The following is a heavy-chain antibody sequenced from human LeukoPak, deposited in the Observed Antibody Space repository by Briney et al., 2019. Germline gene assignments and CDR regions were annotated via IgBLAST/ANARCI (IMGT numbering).Heavy chain of an antibody. J-gene: IGHJ6*02. D-gene: IGHD3-3*01. CDR2: IIPILGIA. CDR1: GGTFSSYA. Sequence: SVKVSCKASGGTFSSYAISWVRQAPGQGLEWMGRIIPILGIANYAQKFQGRVTITADKSTSTAYMELSSLRSEDTAVYYCARARFLESRHYYGMDVWGQGTTVTVSS. V-gene: IGHV1-69*04. CDR3: ARARFLESRHYYGMDV.